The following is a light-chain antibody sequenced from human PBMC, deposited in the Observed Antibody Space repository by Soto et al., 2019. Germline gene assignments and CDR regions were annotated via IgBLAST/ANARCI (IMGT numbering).Light chain of an antibody. Sequence: DIQLTQSPSFLSASVGDRVTITCRASQGISSYLAWYQQKPGKAPKLLIYAASTLQSGVPSRLSGSGSGTEFTLTISSLQPEEFATYYCQQLNSYPHTFGQGTKLEIK. CDR3: QQLNSYPHT. J-gene: IGKJ2*01. V-gene: IGKV1-9*01. CDR2: AAS. CDR1: QGISSY.